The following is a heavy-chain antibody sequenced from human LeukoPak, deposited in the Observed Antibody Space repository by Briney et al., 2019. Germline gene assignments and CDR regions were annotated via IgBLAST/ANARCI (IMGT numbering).Heavy chain of an antibody. CDR2: ISYDGSYK. D-gene: IGHD3-3*01. V-gene: IGHV3-30*18. Sequence: GGSLRLSCAASGFTFSSYGMHWVRQAPGKGLEWVAVISYDGSYKDFADSVKGRFTISRDNSKSTLYLQMNSLRAEDTAVYYCAKGRRIYDFWSGSEGTDYWGQGTLVTVSS. J-gene: IGHJ4*02. CDR1: GFTFSSYG. CDR3: AKGRRIYDFWSGSEGTDY.